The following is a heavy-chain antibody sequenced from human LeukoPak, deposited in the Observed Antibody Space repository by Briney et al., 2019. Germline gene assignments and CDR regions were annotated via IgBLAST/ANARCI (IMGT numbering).Heavy chain of an antibody. CDR2: IDPSDSYT. J-gene: IGHJ6*04. D-gene: IGHD6-13*01. CDR1: GYSFTSYW. V-gene: IGHV5-10-1*01. Sequence: GASLKISCKGSGYSFTSYWISWVRQLPGKGLEWMGRIDPSDSYTNYSPSFQGHVTISADKSISTAYLQWSSLKASDTAMYYCARLAYSSSWYYYGMDVWGKGTTVTVSS. CDR3: ARLAYSSSWYYYGMDV.